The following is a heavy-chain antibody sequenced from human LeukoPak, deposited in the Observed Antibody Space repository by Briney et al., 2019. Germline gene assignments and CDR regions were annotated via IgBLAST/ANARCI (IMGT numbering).Heavy chain of an antibody. CDR3: AGQHDGNGYYFY. V-gene: IGHV4-38-2*01. J-gene: IGHJ4*02. CDR2: IYHSGST. D-gene: IGHD3-22*01. Sequence: SETLSLTCAVTGNSITSTYYWGWIRQPPGKGLEWIGSIYHSGSTYYNPSLKSRVTISVDTSKNRFSVKLRPVTAADTAMYYCAGQHDGNGYYFYWGQGTLVTVSS. CDR1: GNSITSTYY.